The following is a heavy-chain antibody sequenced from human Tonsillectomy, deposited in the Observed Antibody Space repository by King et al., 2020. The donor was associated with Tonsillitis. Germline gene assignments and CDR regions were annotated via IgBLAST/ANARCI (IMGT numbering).Heavy chain of an antibody. V-gene: IGHV4-39*01. CDR2: IYYSGST. Sequence: QLQESGPGLVKPSETLSLTCTVSGGSISSSSYYWGWIRQPPGKGLEWIGSIYYSGSTYCNPSLKSRVTISVDTSKNQFSLKLSSVTAADTAVYYCARTPGSSNAFDIWGQGTMVTVSS. D-gene: IGHD6-6*01. J-gene: IGHJ3*02. CDR3: ARTPGSSNAFDI. CDR1: GGSISSSSYY.